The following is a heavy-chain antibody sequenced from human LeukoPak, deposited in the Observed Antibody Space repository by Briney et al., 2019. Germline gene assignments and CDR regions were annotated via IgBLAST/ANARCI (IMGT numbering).Heavy chain of an antibody. J-gene: IGHJ6*02. D-gene: IGHD5/OR15-5a*01. Sequence: PGGSLRLSCAASGFTFSSYGMHWVRQAPGKGLEWVAVIWYDGSNKYYADSVKGRFTISRDNSKNTLYLQMNSLRAEDTAVYYCARESHVPSVFYYYYGMDVCGQGTTVTVSS. CDR3: ARESHVPSVFYYYYGMDV. CDR2: IWYDGSNK. CDR1: GFTFSSYG. V-gene: IGHV3-33*01.